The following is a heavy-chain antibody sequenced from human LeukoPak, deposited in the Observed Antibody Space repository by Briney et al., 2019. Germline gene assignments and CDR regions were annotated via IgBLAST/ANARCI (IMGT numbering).Heavy chain of an antibody. CDR3: ARHEPDRSSRNYYMDV. V-gene: IGHV4-39*01. CDR2: IYYSGST. CDR1: GGSISSSSYY. J-gene: IGHJ6*03. D-gene: IGHD1-14*01. Sequence: SETLSLTCTVSGGSISSSSYYWGWIRQPPGKGLEWIGGIYYSGSTYYNPSLKSRVTISVDTSKNQFSLKLSSVTAADTAVYYCARHEPDRSSRNYYMDVWGKGTTVTVSS.